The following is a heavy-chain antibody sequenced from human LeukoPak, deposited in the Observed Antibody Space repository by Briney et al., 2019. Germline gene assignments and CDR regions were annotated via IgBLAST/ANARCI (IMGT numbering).Heavy chain of an antibody. J-gene: IGHJ4*02. CDR3: ARGRVDRTGYDYFDC. D-gene: IGHD3-22*01. CDR2: INPDSGDT. Sequence: ASVKVSCKASGYTFTGHYIHRGRQAPGQGLEWVGSINPDSGDTNYAQNFQGRVTMTRDTSFSTAYMDLSRLTSDDTAVYYCARGRVDRTGYDYFDCRGQGTLVTVSS. V-gene: IGHV1-2*02. CDR1: GYTFTGHY.